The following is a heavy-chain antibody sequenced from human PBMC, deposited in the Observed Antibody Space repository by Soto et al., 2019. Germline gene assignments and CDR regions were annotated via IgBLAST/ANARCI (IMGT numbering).Heavy chain of an antibody. J-gene: IGHJ4*02. Sequence: PSETLSLTCSVSCASISNYYGSWIRQPPGKGLEWIAFIYSSGSANYNSSLKSRATISVDTYNNQFSLILTSVTAADTAVYYCVRSGHTFGGVIWGRGTLVTVSS. CDR2: IYSSGSA. V-gene: IGHV4-59*01. CDR1: CASISNYY. D-gene: IGHD3-16*01. CDR3: VRSGHTFGGVI.